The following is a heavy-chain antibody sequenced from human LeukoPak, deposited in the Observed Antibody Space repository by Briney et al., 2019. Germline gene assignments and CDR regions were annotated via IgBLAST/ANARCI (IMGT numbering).Heavy chain of an antibody. Sequence: GGSLRLSCAASGFTFSSYSMNWVRQAPGKGLEWVSSISSSSSYIYYADSVKGRFTISRDNAKNSLYLQMNSLRAEDTAVYYCARAASTIFGVVIIDQPPGAFDIWGQGTMVTVSS. J-gene: IGHJ3*02. CDR2: ISSSSSYI. D-gene: IGHD3-3*01. CDR1: GFTFSSYS. CDR3: ARAASTIFGVVIIDQPPGAFDI. V-gene: IGHV3-21*01.